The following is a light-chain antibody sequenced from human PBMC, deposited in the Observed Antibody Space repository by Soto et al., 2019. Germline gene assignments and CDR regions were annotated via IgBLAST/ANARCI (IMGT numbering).Light chain of an antibody. J-gene: IGLJ1*01. CDR2: DVS. V-gene: IGLV2-14*03. CDR3: SSYTSSGTYV. CDR1: SSDLGAYTY. Sequence: VLTQPASVSGSPGQSITVSCTGTSSDLGAYTYVSWYQQHPGKAPKLIIHDVSNRPSGVSNRFSGSKSGNSASLTISGLQAEDEADYYCSSYTSSGTYVFGSGTKV.